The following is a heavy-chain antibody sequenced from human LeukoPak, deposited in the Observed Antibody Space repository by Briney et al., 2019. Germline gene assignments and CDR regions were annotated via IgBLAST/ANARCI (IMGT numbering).Heavy chain of an antibody. CDR2: MDYSGSA. V-gene: IGHV4-59*01. D-gene: IGHD3-22*01. J-gene: IGHJ4*02. CDR1: GGSISGYY. CDR3: ARARDSSVYPDY. Sequence: TASETLSLTCTVSGGSISGYYWSWIRQPPGKRLEWIGYMDYSGSAYSHPSLKSRVTISVDTSKNQFSLKLNSVTTADTAVYYCARARDSSVYPDYWGQGTVVTVSS.